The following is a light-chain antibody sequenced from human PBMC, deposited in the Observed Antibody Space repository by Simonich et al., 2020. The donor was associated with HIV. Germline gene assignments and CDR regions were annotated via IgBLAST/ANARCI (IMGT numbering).Light chain of an antibody. CDR3: QQYGSSPLFT. CDR2: DAS. Sequence: EIVLTQSPGTLSLSPGERATLSCRASQRVSISYLAWYQHKPGLAPRLLIYDASSRATGIPDRFSGSGSGTDFTLTISRLEPEDFAVYYCQQYGSSPLFTFGPGTKVDIK. J-gene: IGKJ3*01. V-gene: IGKV3D-20*01. CDR1: QRVSISY.